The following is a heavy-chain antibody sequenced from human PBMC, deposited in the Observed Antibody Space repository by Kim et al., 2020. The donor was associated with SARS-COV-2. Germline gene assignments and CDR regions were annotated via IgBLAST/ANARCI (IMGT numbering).Heavy chain of an antibody. D-gene: IGHD5-12*01. V-gene: IGHV4-31*03. CDR3: ARASGARLRSPFDY. J-gene: IGHJ4*02. Sequence: SETLSLTCTVSGGSISSGGYYWSWIRQHPGKGLEWIGYIYYSGSTYYNPSLKSRVTISVDTSKNQFSLKLSSVTAADTAVYYCARASGARLRSPFDYWGQGTLVTVSS. CDR1: GGSISSGGYY. CDR2: IYYSGST.